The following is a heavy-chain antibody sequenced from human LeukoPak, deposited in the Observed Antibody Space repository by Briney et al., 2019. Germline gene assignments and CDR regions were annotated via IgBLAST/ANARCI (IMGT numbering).Heavy chain of an antibody. CDR2: IYPGDSDT. CDR3: VTSGIVGTNVDLGGFDI. J-gene: IGHJ3*02. V-gene: IGHV5-51*01. CDR1: GYSFTSYW. Sequence: AGESLKISCKGSGYSFTSYWIGWVRQMPGKGLEWMGIIYPGDSDTRYSPSFQGQVTISADKSISTAYLQWSSLKASDTAMYYCVTSGIVGTNVDLGGFDIWGQGTMVTVSS. D-gene: IGHD1-26*01.